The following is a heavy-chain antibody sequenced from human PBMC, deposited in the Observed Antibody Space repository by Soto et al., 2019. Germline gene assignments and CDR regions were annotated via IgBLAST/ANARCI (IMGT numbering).Heavy chain of an antibody. Sequence: GGSLRLSCEASGFAFNSYGINWVRQGPGQGLEWVSFISGSSGHIYYGDSVRGRFTISRDNAKKSVYLQMNSLRVEDTAIYYCARTWIRFGPNEYWGQGAPVTVSS. J-gene: IGHJ4*02. D-gene: IGHD3-16*01. V-gene: IGHV3-21*01. CDR3: ARTWIRFGPNEY. CDR2: ISGSSGHI. CDR1: GFAFNSYG.